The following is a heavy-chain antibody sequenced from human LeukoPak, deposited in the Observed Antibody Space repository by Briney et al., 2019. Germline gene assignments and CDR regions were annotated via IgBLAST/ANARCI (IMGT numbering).Heavy chain of an antibody. D-gene: IGHD3-10*01. Sequence: PGGSLRLSCVASGFTFSSYGMTWVRQAPGKGLEWVSSISGRGGTTYYADSVKGRFTISRDNSKNTLYLQMNSLRAEDTAVYYCAEHPSMPRGPGYWGQGTLVTVSS. CDR2: ISGRGGTT. CDR3: AEHPSMPRGPGY. CDR1: GFTFSSYG. V-gene: IGHV3-23*01. J-gene: IGHJ4*02.